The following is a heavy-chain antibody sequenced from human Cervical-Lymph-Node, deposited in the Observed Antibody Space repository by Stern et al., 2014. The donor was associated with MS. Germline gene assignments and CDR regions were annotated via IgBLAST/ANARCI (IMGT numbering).Heavy chain of an antibody. Sequence: QVQLVESGGGVVQPGRSLRLSCAASGFTFSNYGMHWVRQAPGKGLEWLAVIWSDGNKNYYANSVKGRFTISKDNSKNSRFLQMSSLTAEDTALYYCARGNWNYEGMGYWGQGTLVTVSS. CDR2: IWSDGNKN. V-gene: IGHV3-33*01. D-gene: IGHD1-7*01. CDR1: GFTFSNYG. J-gene: IGHJ4*02. CDR3: ARGNWNYEGMGY.